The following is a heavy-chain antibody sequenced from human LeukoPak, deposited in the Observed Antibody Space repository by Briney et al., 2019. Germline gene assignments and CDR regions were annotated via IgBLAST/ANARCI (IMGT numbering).Heavy chain of an antibody. Sequence: SETLSLTCAAYGGSFSGYYWSWIRQPPGKGLEWIGEINHSGSTNYNPSLKSRVTISVDTSKNQFSLKLSSVTAADTAVYYCARALGSGTNQGWFDPWGQGTLVTVSS. D-gene: IGHD3-10*01. CDR2: INHSGST. J-gene: IGHJ5*02. CDR1: GGSFSGYY. V-gene: IGHV4-34*01. CDR3: ARALGSGTNQGWFDP.